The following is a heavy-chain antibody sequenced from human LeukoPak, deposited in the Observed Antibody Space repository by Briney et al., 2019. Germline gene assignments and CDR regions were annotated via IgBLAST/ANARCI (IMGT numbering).Heavy chain of an antibody. CDR2: ITSSSSYI. Sequence: GGSLRLSYAASGFTFNTYTMNWVRQAPGKGLEWVSFITSSSSYIYYADSMKGRFTISRDNAKNSLYLQMNSLRAEDTAVYYCARGEVHYYGSGSDYWGQGTLVTVSS. D-gene: IGHD3-10*01. CDR1: GFTFNTYT. V-gene: IGHV3-21*01. CDR3: ARGEVHYYGSGSDY. J-gene: IGHJ4*02.